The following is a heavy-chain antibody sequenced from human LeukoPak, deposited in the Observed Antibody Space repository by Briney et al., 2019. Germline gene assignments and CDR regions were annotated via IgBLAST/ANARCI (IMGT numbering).Heavy chain of an antibody. V-gene: IGHV3-21*01. Sequence: PGGSLRLSCAASGFTFSSYSMNWVRQAPGKGLGWVSSISSSSSYIYYADSVKGRFTISRDNAKNSLYLQMNSLRAEDTAVYYCARTDIVVVPAAHEPELAEYFQHWGQGTLVTVSS. CDR3: ARTDIVVVPAAHEPELAEYFQH. CDR2: ISSSSSYI. D-gene: IGHD2-2*01. CDR1: GFTFSSYS. J-gene: IGHJ1*01.